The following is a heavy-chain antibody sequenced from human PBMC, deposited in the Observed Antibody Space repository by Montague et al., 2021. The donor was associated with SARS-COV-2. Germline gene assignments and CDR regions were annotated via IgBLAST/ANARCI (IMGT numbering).Heavy chain of an antibody. Sequence: ETLSLTCAVSGGSITCYYWSWLRRSPGKGLEWIAYIYDGGAVNHDPSLGGRVTISTDTSKNQLSLKVNSVTAADTAVYYCVRDHPYGGPRGAYDIWGQGTVFTVSS. J-gene: IGHJ3*02. CDR3: VRDHPYGGPRGAYDI. CDR1: GGSITCYY. D-gene: IGHD4-23*01. V-gene: IGHV4-59*01. CDR2: IYDGGAV.